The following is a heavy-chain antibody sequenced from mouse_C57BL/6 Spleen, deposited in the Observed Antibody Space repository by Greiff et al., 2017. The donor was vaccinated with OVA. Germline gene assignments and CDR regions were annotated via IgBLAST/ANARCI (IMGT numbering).Heavy chain of an antibody. D-gene: IGHD4-1*02. CDR1: GYAFSSYW. CDR2: IYPGDGDT. J-gene: IGHJ2*01. CDR3: ARSLNYYFDY. Sequence: VMLVESGAELVKPGASVKISCKASGYAFSSYWMNWVKQRPGKGLEWIGQIYPGDGDTNYNGKFKGKATLTADKSSSTAYMQLSSLTSEDSAVYFCARSLNYYFDYWGQGTTLTVSS. V-gene: IGHV1-80*01.